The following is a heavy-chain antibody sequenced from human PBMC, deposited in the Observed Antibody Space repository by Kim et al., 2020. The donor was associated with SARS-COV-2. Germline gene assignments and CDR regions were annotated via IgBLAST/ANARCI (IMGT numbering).Heavy chain of an antibody. CDR2: IKQDGTDK. J-gene: IGHJ4*02. D-gene: IGHD2-2*01. CDR3: ARWTSTSYY. V-gene: IGHV3-7*01. CDR1: GFSLGDYW. Sequence: GGSLRLSCAASGFSLGDYWMNWVHQAPGKGLEWVANIKQDGTDKHYVDSVKGRFTISRDNAKNSLYLQMNSLRAEDTAVYYCARWTSTSYYWGQGTLFTV.